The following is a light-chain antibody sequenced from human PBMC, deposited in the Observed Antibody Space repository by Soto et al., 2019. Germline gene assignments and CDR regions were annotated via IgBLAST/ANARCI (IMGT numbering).Light chain of an antibody. CDR2: GAS. CDR3: QQYNKRIT. CDR1: QSVSSN. V-gene: IGKV3-15*01. Sequence: EIVMTQSPATLSVSPGERATLSCRASQSVSSNLAWYQQKPGQAPRLLIYGASTRATGIPARFSGSGSGTEFTLTISSLQSEDFAVYYCQQYNKRITFGPGTRLEI. J-gene: IGKJ5*01.